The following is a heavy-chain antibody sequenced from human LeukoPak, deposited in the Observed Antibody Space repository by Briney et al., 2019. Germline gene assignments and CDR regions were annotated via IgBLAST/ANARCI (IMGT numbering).Heavy chain of an antibody. J-gene: IGHJ4*02. V-gene: IGHV1-8*01. D-gene: IGHD1-26*01. CDR3: ARLQSGSYYWSFDY. CDR2: MNPNSGNT. CDR1: GYTFTSYD. Sequence: GASVKVSCKASGYTFTSYDINWVRQATGQGLEWMGWMNPNSGNTGYAQKFQGRVTMTRNTSISTAYMVLSSLRSEDTAVYYCARLQSGSYYWSFDYWGQGTLVTVSS.